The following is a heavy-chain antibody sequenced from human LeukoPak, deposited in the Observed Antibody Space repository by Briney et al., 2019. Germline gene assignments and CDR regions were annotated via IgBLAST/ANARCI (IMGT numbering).Heavy chain of an antibody. Sequence: PGGSLRLSCAASGFTVSSNYMSWVRQAPGKGLEWVSVIYSGGTTYYADSVKGRFTISRDNSNNTLYLQMNSLRAKDTAVYYCARGPVTRFEIWGQGTMVTVSS. CDR2: IYSGGTT. V-gene: IGHV3-53*01. D-gene: IGHD4-17*01. J-gene: IGHJ3*02. CDR1: GFTVSSNY. CDR3: ARGPVTRFEI.